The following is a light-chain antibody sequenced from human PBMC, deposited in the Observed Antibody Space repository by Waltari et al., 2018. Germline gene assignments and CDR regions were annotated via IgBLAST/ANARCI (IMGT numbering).Light chain of an antibody. CDR3: QQYYSSPWT. CDR1: QTVLYISNNKNN. V-gene: IGKV4-1*01. Sequence: DIVMTQSPDSLAVSLGERDTINCRSSQTVLYISNNKNNLAWYQQKPGQPPKLLIYWASTRESGVPDRFSGSGSGTDFTLTISSLQAEDVAVYYCQQYYSSPWTFGQGTKVEIK. J-gene: IGKJ1*01. CDR2: WAS.